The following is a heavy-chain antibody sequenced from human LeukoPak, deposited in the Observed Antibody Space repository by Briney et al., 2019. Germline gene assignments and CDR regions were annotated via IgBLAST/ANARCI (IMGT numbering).Heavy chain of an antibody. V-gene: IGHV3-74*01. Sequence: GGSLRLSCVASGFTFSFNSMHWVRQGPGKGLVWVSRIKRDGSGTTYADSVKGRVTISRDNAKNTLYLRMNSLRAEDTAVYYCARSSGFGMDVWGQGTTVTVSS. CDR1: GFTFSFNS. J-gene: IGHJ6*02. D-gene: IGHD3-22*01. CDR3: ARSSGFGMDV. CDR2: IKRDGSGT.